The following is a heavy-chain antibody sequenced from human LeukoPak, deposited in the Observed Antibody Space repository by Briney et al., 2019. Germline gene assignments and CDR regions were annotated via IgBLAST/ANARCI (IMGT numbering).Heavy chain of an antibody. Sequence: SETLSLTCAVYGGSFSGYYWSWIRQPPGKGLEWIGEINHSGSTNYNPSLKSRVTISVDTSKNQFSLKLNSVTAADTGVYYCARGDPPMIRGVLGLDSWGQGFLVSVSS. D-gene: IGHD3-10*01. CDR1: GGSFSGYY. J-gene: IGHJ4*02. CDR2: INHSGST. V-gene: IGHV4-34*01. CDR3: ARGDPPMIRGVLGLDS.